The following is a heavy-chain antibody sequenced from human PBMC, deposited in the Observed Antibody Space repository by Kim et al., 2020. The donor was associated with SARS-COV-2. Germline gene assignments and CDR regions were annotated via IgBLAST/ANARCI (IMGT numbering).Heavy chain of an antibody. J-gene: IGHJ4*02. Sequence: YSQKFQGRVTLTRATSASTAYMGMSSLRSEDTAVYYCARDPQQLVPYFDYWGQGTLVTVSS. CDR3: ARDPQQLVPYFDY. D-gene: IGHD6-13*01. V-gene: IGHV1-3*01.